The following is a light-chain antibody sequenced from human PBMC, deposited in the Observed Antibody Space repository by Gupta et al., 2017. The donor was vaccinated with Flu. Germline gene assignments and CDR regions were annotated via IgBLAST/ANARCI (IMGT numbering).Light chain of an antibody. V-gene: IGKV3-15*01. CDR2: GAS. Sequence: EIVMTQSPATLSVSPGERATLSCRASQSVSSNLAWYQQKPGQAPRLLIYGASTRATAIPARFSGSGPGTEFTLTISSLQFEDFAVYYCQQYNKWPLYSFGQGTKLEIK. CDR3: QQYNKWPLYS. J-gene: IGKJ2*03. CDR1: QSVSSN.